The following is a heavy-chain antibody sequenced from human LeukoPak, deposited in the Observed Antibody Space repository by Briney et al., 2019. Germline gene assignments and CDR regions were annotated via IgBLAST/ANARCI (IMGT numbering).Heavy chain of an antibody. CDR1: GFSLSTSGVG. D-gene: IGHD3-9*01. V-gene: IGHV2-5*02. J-gene: IGHJ4*02. CDR2: IYWDDDK. Sequence: SGPTLVKPTQTLTLTCTFSGFSLSTSGVGVGWIRQPPGKALEWLALIYWDDDKRYSPSLKSRLTITKDTSKNQVVLTMTNMDPVDTATYYCAHRWYDILTGSRPFDYWAQGTLVTVSS. CDR3: AHRWYDILTGSRPFDY.